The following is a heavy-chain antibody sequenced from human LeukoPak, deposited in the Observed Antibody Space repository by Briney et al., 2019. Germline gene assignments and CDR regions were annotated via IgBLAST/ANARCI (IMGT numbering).Heavy chain of an antibody. Sequence: GGSLRLSCAASGFAFSTFGMYWVRQAPGKGLEWVAVISYDGSNKYYADSVKGRFTISRDNSKNTLFLQMNSLRAEDTAVYYCARDRLWGGSYSSPYAEYFQHWGQGTLVTVSS. CDR3: ARDRLWGGSYSSPYAEYFQH. J-gene: IGHJ1*01. CDR2: ISYDGSNK. CDR1: GFAFSTFG. D-gene: IGHD1-26*01. V-gene: IGHV3-30*03.